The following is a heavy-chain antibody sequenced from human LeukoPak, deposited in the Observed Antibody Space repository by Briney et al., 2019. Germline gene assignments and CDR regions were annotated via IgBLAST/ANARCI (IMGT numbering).Heavy chain of an antibody. CDR2: INSDGSST. CDR3: ARGLMGGYPLFEY. Sequence: GGSLRLSCAASGFTFSSYWMHWVRQAPGKGLVWVSRINSDGSSTRYADSVKGRFTISRDNAKNTLYLQMNSLRAEDTALYYCARGLMGGYPLFEYWGQGALVTVSS. J-gene: IGHJ4*02. D-gene: IGHD3-22*01. CDR1: GFTFSSYW. V-gene: IGHV3-74*01.